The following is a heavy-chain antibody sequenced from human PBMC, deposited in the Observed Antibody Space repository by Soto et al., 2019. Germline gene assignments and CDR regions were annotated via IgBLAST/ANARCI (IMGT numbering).Heavy chain of an antibody. CDR2: VSKSDYT. J-gene: IGHJ4*02. CDR1: GFTFTNFG. Sequence: LRLSCEVSGFTFTNFGINWVRQAPGKGLEWVSSVSKSDYTYYSESVKGRFTISRDNAKNSVSLQMNNLRAEDTAVYYCAREDSIIIPAVADVWGQGTQVTVSS. V-gene: IGHV3-21*04. D-gene: IGHD3-10*01. CDR3: AREDSIIIPAVADV.